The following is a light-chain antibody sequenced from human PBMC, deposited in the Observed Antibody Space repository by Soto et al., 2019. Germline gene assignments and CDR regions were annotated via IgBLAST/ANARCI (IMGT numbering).Light chain of an antibody. V-gene: IGKV3D-15*01. CDR2: GAS. Sequence: EIVMTQPPATLSVSPGERATLSCRASQSVSSNLAWYQQKPGQAPSLLIYGASTRATGIPARFSGSGSGTEFTLTISSLQSEDFAVYYCQQYNNWPALTFGGGTKVEIK. CDR3: QQYNNWPALT. CDR1: QSVSSN. J-gene: IGKJ4*01.